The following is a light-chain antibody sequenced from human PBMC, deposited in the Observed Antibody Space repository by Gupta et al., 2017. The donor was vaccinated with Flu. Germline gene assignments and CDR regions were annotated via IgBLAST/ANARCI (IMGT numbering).Light chain of an antibody. CDR1: SSNIGNNY. Sequence: QSVLTHPPSVSAAPGEQVTISCSGSSSNIGNNYVSWYQQLPGTAPKLLIFENDRRPSGIPDRFSGSKSGTSATLGISGLQTGDEAEYYCGTCDSSLTTAVFGTGTKVTVL. CDR2: END. CDR3: GTCDSSLTTAV. V-gene: IGLV1-51*02. J-gene: IGLJ1*01.